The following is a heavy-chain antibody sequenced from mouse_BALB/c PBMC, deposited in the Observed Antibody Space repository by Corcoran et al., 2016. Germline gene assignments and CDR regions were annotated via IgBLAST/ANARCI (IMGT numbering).Heavy chain of an antibody. CDR3: ARWDWYFDV. CDR1: GFNIKDTY. CDR2: IDPANGNT. J-gene: IGHJ1*01. V-gene: IGHV14-3*02. Sequence: EVQLQQSGAELVKPGASVKLSCTASGFNIKDTYMHGVKQRPEQGLEWIGRIDPANGNTKYDPKFQGKATITADTSSNTAYLQLSSLTSEDTAVYYCARWDWYFDVWGAGTTVTVSS.